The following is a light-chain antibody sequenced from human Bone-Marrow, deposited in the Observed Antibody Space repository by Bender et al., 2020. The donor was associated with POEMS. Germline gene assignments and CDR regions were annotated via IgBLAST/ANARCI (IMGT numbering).Light chain of an antibody. J-gene: IGLJ1*01. Sequence: QSALTQPASVTGSPGQSITISCTGSSSDVGTYNLVSWYQQHPGKVPKLVIYDVDNRPPGVSNRFSGSKSGNTASLFNSGLQTEDEADYFCKSYTGTSTLYVFGTGTKVTVL. CDR2: DVD. CDR1: SSDVGTYNL. CDR3: KSYTGTSTLYV. V-gene: IGLV2-14*02.